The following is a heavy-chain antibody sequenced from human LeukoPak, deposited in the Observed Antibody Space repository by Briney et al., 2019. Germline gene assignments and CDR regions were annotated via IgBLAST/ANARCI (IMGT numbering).Heavy chain of an antibody. D-gene: IGHD3-22*01. J-gene: IGHJ4*02. CDR1: GGSIGIYY. Sequence: SETLSLTCTVSGGSIGIYYWSWIRQPPGKGLEWVGYMYYSGTTNYNPSLRGRVTISEDTSTNQFYLKLTSVTAADTAVYYCASGVSDVYYDSSGYYPPLEYWGQGTLVTVSS. V-gene: IGHV4-59*08. CDR2: MYYSGTT. CDR3: ASGVSDVYYDSSGYYPPLEY.